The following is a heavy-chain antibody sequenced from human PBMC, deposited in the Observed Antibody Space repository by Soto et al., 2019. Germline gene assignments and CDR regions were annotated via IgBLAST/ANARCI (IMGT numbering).Heavy chain of an antibody. CDR1: GFSLRNYV. V-gene: IGHV1-18*01. J-gene: IGHJ3*02. CDR2: ISDYNGNT. D-gene: IGHD6-19*01. CDR3: AREWPGAGRDALEM. Sequence: QVQLVQSGPEVKKPGASVKVSCKASGFSLRNYVITWVRQAPGEGLEWMGWISDYNGNTNYAQKLEGRVTMTTDTSTSTAYMELRSLRADGTAIYFCAREWPGAGRDALEMWGQGTVVTVSS.